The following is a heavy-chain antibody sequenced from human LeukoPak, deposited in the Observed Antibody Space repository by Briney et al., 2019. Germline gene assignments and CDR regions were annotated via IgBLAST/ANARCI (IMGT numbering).Heavy chain of an antibody. CDR2: ISSSSSYI. D-gene: IGHD3-10*01. V-gene: IGHV3-21*01. CDR3: ARDHRGDYYYGMDV. CDR1: GFTFSSYS. Sequence: GGSLRLSCAASGFTFSSYSMNWVRQAPGKGLEWVSSISSSSSYIYYADSVKGRFTISRDNAKNSLYLQMNSLRAEDTAVYYCARDHRGDYYYGMDVWGKGTTVTVSS. J-gene: IGHJ6*04.